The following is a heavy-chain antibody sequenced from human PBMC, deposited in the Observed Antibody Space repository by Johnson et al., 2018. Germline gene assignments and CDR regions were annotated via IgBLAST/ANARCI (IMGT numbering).Heavy chain of an antibody. CDR2: IRSKGYGGTP. V-gene: IGHV3-49*04. Sequence: VQLVQSGGGVVQPGRSLRLSCAASGFTFSSYGMHWVRQAPGKGLEWVCFIRSKGYGGTPEYAASVKGRFTILRDDSKSIAYLQMNSLKTEDTAGYFCSRSLFRGAPTPWDYWGHGTLVTVSS. D-gene: IGHD3-16*01. J-gene: IGHJ4*01. CDR1: GFTFSSYG. CDR3: SRSLFRGAPTPWDY.